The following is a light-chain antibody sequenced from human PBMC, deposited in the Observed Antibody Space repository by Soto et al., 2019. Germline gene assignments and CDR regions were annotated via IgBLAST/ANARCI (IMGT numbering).Light chain of an antibody. V-gene: IGLV3-21*02. CDR2: DNS. Sequence: SYELTQPPSVSVAPGQTATISCGENNIDSRTVHWYQQKPGQAPLLVVYDNSFRPSGIPNRFSGSNSGNTATLTISRVEAGDEADYYCQVWDNVDDHIYVSGTGTKV. CDR1: NIDSRT. J-gene: IGLJ1*01. CDR3: QVWDNVDDHIYV.